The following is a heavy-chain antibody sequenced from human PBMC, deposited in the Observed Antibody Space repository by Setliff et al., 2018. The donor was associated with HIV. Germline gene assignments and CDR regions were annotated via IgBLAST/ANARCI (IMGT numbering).Heavy chain of an antibody. CDR2: INPSGGST. D-gene: IGHD6-6*01. V-gene: IGHV1-46*01. CDR3: ARDGRPSYSSSSGPFDY. J-gene: IGHJ4*02. Sequence: ASVKVSCKASGYSFTNYCIHWVRQSPGQGLEWMGIINPSGGSTSYAQKFQGRVTMTRDTSTSTVYMELSSLRSEDTAVYYCARDGRPSYSSSSGPFDYWGQGTLVTVSS. CDR1: GYSFTNYC.